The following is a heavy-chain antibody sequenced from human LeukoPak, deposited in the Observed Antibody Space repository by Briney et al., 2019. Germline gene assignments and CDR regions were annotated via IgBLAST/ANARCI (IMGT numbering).Heavy chain of an antibody. D-gene: IGHD3-22*01. CDR1: GESISGFY. J-gene: IGHJ5*02. Sequence: SETLSLTCTVSGESISGFYWTWIRQPPGKGLEWIGYIYYSGSTNYNPSLKSRVTISVDTSRNQFSLKLSSVTAADTAVYYCARDNYETSGYYFDPWGQGTLVTVSS. V-gene: IGHV4-59*01. CDR3: ARDNYETSGYYFDP. CDR2: IYYSGST.